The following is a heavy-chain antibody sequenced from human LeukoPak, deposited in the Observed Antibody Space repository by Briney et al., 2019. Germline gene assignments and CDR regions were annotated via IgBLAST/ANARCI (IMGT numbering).Heavy chain of an antibody. J-gene: IGHJ4*02. V-gene: IGHV4-59*01. CDR3: ASHRDIVANFDY. D-gene: IGHD5-12*01. Sequence: SETLSLTCTVSGGSISSYYWSWIRQPPGKGLEWIGYIYYSGSTNYNPSLKSRVTISVDTSKNQFSPKLSSVTAADTAVYYCASHRDIVANFDYWGQGTLVTVSS. CDR2: IYYSGST. CDR1: GGSISSYY.